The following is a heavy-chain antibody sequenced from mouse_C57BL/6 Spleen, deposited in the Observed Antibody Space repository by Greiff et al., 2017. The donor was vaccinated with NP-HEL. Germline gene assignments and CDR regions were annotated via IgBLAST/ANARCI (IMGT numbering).Heavy chain of an antibody. CDR3: ASRYLLDYGSSSYAMDY. D-gene: IGHD1-1*01. J-gene: IGHJ4*01. CDR2: IDPNSGGT. V-gene: IGHV1-72*01. Sequence: QVQLQQPGAELVKPGASVKLSCKASGYTFTSYWMHWVKQRPGRGLEWIGRIDPNSGGTKYNEKFKSKATLTVDKPSSTAYMQLSSLTSEDSAVYYCASRYLLDYGSSSYAMDYWGQGTSVTVSS. CDR1: GYTFTSYW.